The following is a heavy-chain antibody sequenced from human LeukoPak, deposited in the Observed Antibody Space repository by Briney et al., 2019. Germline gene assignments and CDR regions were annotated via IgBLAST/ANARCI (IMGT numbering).Heavy chain of an antibody. D-gene: IGHD3-16*01. CDR3: ARDWGEGDY. V-gene: IGHV3-33*01. J-gene: IGHJ4*02. Sequence: GGSLRLSCAASGFTFSSYGMHWVRQAPGKGLEWVSLIWYDGSNKYYADSVKGRFTISRDNSKNTLYLQMNSLRAEDTAVYYCARDWGEGDYWGQGTLVTVSS. CDR2: IWYDGSNK. CDR1: GFTFSSYG.